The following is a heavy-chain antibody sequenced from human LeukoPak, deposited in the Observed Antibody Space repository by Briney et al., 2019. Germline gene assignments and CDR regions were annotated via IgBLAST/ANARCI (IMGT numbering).Heavy chain of an antibody. Sequence: SETLSLACTVSGGSISSGSYYWSWIRQPAGKRLEWIGHIYRSGSTNYNPSLKSRVTISVDTSKNQFSLKLSSVTAADTAVYYCARQTHDYGDYGYWGQGTLVTVSS. J-gene: IGHJ4*02. D-gene: IGHD4-17*01. CDR2: IYRSGST. CDR3: ARQTHDYGDYGY. V-gene: IGHV4-61*09. CDR1: GGSISSGSYY.